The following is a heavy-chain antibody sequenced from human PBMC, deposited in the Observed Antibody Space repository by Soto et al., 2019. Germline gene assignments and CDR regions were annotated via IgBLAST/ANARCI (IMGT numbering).Heavy chain of an antibody. Sequence: PGESLKISCKGSGYSFTSHWIGWVRQMPGKGLEWMGIIYPGDSDTRYSPSFQGQVTISADKSISTAYLQWSSLKASDTAMYYCARSKGIAAAGLLDNWFDPWGQGTLVTVSS. CDR1: GYSFTSHW. V-gene: IGHV5-51*01. CDR2: IYPGDSDT. CDR3: ARSKGIAAAGLLDNWFDP. J-gene: IGHJ5*02. D-gene: IGHD6-13*01.